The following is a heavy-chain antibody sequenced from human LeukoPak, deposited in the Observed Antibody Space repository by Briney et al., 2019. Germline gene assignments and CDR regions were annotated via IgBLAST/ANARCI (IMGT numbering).Heavy chain of an antibody. J-gene: IGHJ3*02. CDR1: GFTFSTYW. D-gene: IGHD5-18*01. CDR3: ARGGYTGVFDI. CDR2: INRDGSST. Sequence: GGSLRLSCAGSGFTFSTYWMHWVRQAPGKVLVWVSRINRDGSSTSYADSEKGRFTISRDNAKNIMFLQMKSLRAEDTAVYYCARGGYTGVFDIWGQGTVVTVSS. V-gene: IGHV3-74*01.